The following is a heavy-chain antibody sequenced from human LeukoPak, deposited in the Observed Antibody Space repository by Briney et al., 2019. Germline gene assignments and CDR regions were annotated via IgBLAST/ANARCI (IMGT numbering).Heavy chain of an antibody. CDR2: IYTGGST. V-gene: IGHV3-66*01. CDR3: ARVSGMLGTSTLDN. J-gene: IGHJ4*02. D-gene: IGHD1-26*01. CDR1: GFTVSSNY. Sequence: GGSLRLSCAASGFTVSSNYMSWVRQAPGKGLEWVSVIYTGGSTYFTDSVNGRFTISRDYSKKPLYLEMNSLRVEDTAVYYCARVSGMLGTSTLDNWGQGTLVTVS.